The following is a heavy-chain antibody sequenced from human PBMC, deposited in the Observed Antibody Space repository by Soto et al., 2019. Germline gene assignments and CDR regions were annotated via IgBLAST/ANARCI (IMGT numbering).Heavy chain of an antibody. V-gene: IGHV4-59*08. J-gene: IGHJ5*02. D-gene: IGHD4-17*01. CDR1: GGSLSSYY. CDR2: IYYSGST. CDR3: ARQSTVTTFDP. Sequence: SETLSLTCTVSGGSLSSYYWSWIRQPPGKGLEWIGYIYYSGSTNYNPSLKSRVTISVDTSKNQFSLKLSSVTAADTAVYYCARQSTVTTFDPWGQGTLVTVSS.